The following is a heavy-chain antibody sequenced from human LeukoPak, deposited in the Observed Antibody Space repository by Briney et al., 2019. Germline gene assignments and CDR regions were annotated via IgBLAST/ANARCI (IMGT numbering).Heavy chain of an antibody. D-gene: IGHD2-15*01. CDR2: ISGSGGST. CDR3: AKGQRSVVAVNYFVF. CDR1: GFTFSNYA. Sequence: GSLRLSCAASGFTFSNYAMSWVRQAPGKGLEWVSGISGSGGSTDYADSVKGRFTISRDKSKNTLYLQMNSLRAEDTAVYYCAKGQRSVVAVNYFVFWGQGTLVTVSS. V-gene: IGHV3-23*01. J-gene: IGHJ4*02.